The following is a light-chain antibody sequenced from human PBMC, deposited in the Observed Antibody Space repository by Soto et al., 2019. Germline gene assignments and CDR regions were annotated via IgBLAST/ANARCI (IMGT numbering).Light chain of an antibody. J-gene: IGKJ2*01. CDR2: WAS. CDR3: QQYYSSRRT. Sequence: DIVMTQSPDSLAVSLGERATINCKSSQSILYRSNNKNYLAWYQEKPGQAPKLLISWASIREPGVPDRFSGSGSVTDFALTISSMQAEDVAVYYCQQYYSSRRTFGQGTKLGIK. CDR1: QSILYRSNNKNY. V-gene: IGKV4-1*01.